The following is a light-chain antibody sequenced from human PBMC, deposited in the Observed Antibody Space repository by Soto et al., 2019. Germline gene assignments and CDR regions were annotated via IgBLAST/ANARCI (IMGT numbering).Light chain of an antibody. Sequence: QSALTQPASVSGSPGQSITISCTGTSSDVGGYNYVSWYQQHPGKAPKLMIYEVSNRASGVSNRFSGSKSGNTASLTISGLQAEEEADFYCCSYTSTINYVFGTGTQVTV. J-gene: IGLJ1*01. CDR2: EVS. V-gene: IGLV2-14*01. CDR3: CSYTSTINYV. CDR1: SSDVGGYNY.